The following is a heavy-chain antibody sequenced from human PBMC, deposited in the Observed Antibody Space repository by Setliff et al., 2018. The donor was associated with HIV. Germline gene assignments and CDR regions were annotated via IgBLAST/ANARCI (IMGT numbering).Heavy chain of an antibody. J-gene: IGHJ4*02. V-gene: IGHV4-59*11. CDR2: IYYSGST. D-gene: IGHD3-16*01. CDR1: GGSISSHY. CDR3: ASLRGEFDY. Sequence: PSETLSLTCTVSGGSISSHYWSWIRQPPGKGLEWIGSIYYSGSTNYNPSLKSRVTISVDTSKNQFSLKLSSVTAADTAVYYCASLRGEFDYWGQGTLVTVSS.